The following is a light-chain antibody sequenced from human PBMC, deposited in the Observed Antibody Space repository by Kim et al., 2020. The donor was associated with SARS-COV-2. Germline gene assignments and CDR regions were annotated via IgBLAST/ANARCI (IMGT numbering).Light chain of an antibody. CDR2: DVS. V-gene: IGLV2-11*01. CDR1: SSDVGGYNY. Sequence: SVTISCTGTSSDVGGYNYVSWYQQHPGKAPKLMIYDVSKRPSGVPDRFSGSKSGNTASLTISGLQAEDEADYYCCSYAGSYTSYVVFGGGTKLTVL. CDR3: CSYAGSYTSYVV. J-gene: IGLJ2*01.